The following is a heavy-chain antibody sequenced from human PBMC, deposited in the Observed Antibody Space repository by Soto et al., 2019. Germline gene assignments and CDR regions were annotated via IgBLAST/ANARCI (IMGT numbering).Heavy chain of an antibody. CDR2: FDPEEDET. CDR3: ATGGGFWKRGHTSLFAYGMNG. CDR1: GYTFTDVS. Sequence: ASVKVSCKVSGYTFTDVSVHWVRQAPGKGPEWMGGFDPEEDETIYAQKFKGRVAMTEDTSTDPAYMELSRLGSEDTAMYYCATGGGFWKRGHTSLFAYGMNGWS. V-gene: IGHV1-24*01. D-gene: IGHD1-1*01. J-gene: IGHJ6*04.